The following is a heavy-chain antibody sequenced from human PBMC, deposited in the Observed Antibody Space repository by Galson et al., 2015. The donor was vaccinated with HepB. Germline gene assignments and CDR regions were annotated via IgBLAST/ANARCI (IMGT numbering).Heavy chain of an antibody. Sequence: SLRLSCAASGFTFSSYSMNWVRQAPGKGLEWVSSISSSSSYIYYADSVKGRFTISRDNAKNSLYLQMNSLRAEDTAVYYCARGPLETKSNFDYWGQGTLVTVSS. CDR3: ARGPLETKSNFDY. D-gene: IGHD1-1*01. V-gene: IGHV3-21*01. J-gene: IGHJ4*02. CDR2: ISSSSSYI. CDR1: GFTFSSYS.